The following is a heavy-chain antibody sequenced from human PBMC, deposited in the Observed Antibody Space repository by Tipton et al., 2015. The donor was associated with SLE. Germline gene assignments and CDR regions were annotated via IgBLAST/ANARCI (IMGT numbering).Heavy chain of an antibody. CDR2: ISVYNGNT. J-gene: IGHJ1*01. CDR1: GFAFISYG. Sequence: QLVQSGAEMKKPGASVKVSCKASGFAFISYGISWVRQAPGQGLQWMGWISVYNGNTNFAQKLQGRVTMTTDTSTSTTYMELRSLRSDDTAVYYCARDLSYCSSTSCYSAGSEYFQHWGQGTLVSVSS. D-gene: IGHD2-2*02. V-gene: IGHV1-18*01. CDR3: ARDLSYCSSTSCYSAGSEYFQH.